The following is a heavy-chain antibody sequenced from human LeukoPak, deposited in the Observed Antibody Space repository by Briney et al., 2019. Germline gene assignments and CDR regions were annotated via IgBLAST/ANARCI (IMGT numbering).Heavy chain of an antibody. V-gene: IGHV3-23*01. J-gene: IGHJ4*02. CDR3: ANGDKKRITMVRGVMQPFDY. CDR1: GFAFSSFA. Sequence: QPGRSLRLSCAASGFAFSSFAMGWVRQAPGKGLEWVSAISGSGGSTYYADSVKGRLTISRDNSKNTLHLQMNSLRAEDTAVYYCANGDKKRITMVRGVMQPFDYWGQGTLVTVSS. D-gene: IGHD3-10*01. CDR2: ISGSGGST.